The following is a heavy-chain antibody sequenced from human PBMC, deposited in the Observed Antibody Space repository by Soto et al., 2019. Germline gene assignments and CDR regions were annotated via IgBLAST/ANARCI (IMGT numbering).Heavy chain of an antibody. V-gene: IGHV3-13*01. J-gene: IGHJ4*02. CDR3: VSGRATVTKIFDF. Sequence: GGSLRLSCIASGFDISDYDMHWIRQPTGKGLEWVSGIGTAGDTHYLGSVKGRFTISRENAKNSLHLQMNSLRAGDTAVYYCVSGRATVTKIFDFWGQGTLVTVSP. CDR1: GFDISDYD. D-gene: IGHD4-17*01. CDR2: IGTAGDT.